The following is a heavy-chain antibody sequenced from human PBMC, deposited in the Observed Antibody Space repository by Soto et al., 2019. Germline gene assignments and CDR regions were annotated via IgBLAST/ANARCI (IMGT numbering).Heavy chain of an antibody. CDR1: GYSISTYY. CDR2: IFYSGGT. V-gene: IGHV4-59*01. J-gene: IGHJ4*02. CDR3: ARLQLVQKVIDY. Sequence: SLTCSVSGYSISTYYWSWSRQPPGKGLQWIGYIFYSGGTAYNPSLKSRVTISLDMSKKQISLKLSSVTTADTATYFCARLQLVQKVIDYWGQGTLVTVSS. D-gene: IGHD1-1*01.